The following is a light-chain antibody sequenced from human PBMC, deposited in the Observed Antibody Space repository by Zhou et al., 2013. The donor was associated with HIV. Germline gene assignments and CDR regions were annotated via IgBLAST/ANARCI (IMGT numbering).Light chain of an antibody. V-gene: IGKV1-39*01. CDR1: HSVSTY. CDR3: QQTSTSPLT. Sequence: DIQMTQSPSSLSASVGDRVTITCRASHSVSTYLNWYQQKPGKAPKLLMYSSSSLQSGVPSRFRGSGSGTEFNLTIRGLQPEDFATYFCQQTSTSPLTFGGGT. CDR2: SSS. J-gene: IGKJ4*01.